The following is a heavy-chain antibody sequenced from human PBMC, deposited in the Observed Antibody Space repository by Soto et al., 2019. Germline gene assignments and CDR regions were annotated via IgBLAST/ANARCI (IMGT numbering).Heavy chain of an antibody. V-gene: IGHV4-59*01. J-gene: IGHJ5*02. CDR2: IYYSGST. Sequence: SETLSLTCTVSGGSISCYYWSWIRQPPGKGLEWIGYIYYSGSTNYNPSLKSRVTISVDTSKNQFSLKLSSLRSEDTAVYYCARTLTGIAERDNWFDPWGQGTLVTVSS. CDR3: ARTLTGIAERDNWFDP. D-gene: IGHD6-13*01. CDR1: GGSISCYY.